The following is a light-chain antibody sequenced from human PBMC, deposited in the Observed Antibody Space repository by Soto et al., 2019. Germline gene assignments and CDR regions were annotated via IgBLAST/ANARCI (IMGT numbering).Light chain of an antibody. CDR1: QSVSSNY. CDR3: HQYGYSSWT. Sequence: EIVLTQSPGTLSLSPGERATLSCRASQSVSSNYLAWYQQKPGQAPRLLIYATSSRATVIPDRFSGSGSGTDFTHAISRLEPEDFSVYYCHQYGYSSWTFGQGTKVEIK. J-gene: IGKJ1*01. CDR2: ATS. V-gene: IGKV3-20*01.